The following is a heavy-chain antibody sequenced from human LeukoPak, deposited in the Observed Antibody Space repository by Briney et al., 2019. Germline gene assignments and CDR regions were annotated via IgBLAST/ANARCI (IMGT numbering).Heavy chain of an antibody. J-gene: IGHJ4*02. CDR3: ARDKRHSYGRYFAH. D-gene: IGHD5-18*01. V-gene: IGHV4-59*01. CDR1: GDSISTYH. CDR2: MQSSGNS. Sequence: PSETLSLTCSVSGDSISTYHWNWVRERPGKGLDWIGYMQSSGNSNYNPSLKSRVFMSVDTSKNQFVLNLMSVTAADTAVYYCARDKRHSYGRYFAHWGQGMLVSVSS.